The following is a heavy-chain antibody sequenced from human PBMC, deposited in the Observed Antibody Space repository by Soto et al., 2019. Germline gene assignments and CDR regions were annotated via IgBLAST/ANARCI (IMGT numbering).Heavy chain of an antibody. J-gene: IGHJ5*02. V-gene: IGHV1-58*01. CDR3: AADPHRVYYDSSGEFSFDP. D-gene: IGHD3-22*01. CDR2: IVVGSGNT. Sequence: ASVKVSCKASGFTFTSSAVQWVRQARGQRLEWIGWIVVGSGNTNYAQKFQERVTITRDMSTSTAYMELSSLRSEDTAVYYCAADPHRVYYDSSGEFSFDPWGQGTLVTVS. CDR1: GFTFTSSA.